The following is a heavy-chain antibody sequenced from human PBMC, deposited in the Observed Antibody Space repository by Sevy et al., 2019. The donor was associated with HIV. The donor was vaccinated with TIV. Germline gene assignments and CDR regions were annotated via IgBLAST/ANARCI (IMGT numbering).Heavy chain of an antibody. D-gene: IGHD3-22*01. Sequence: ASVKVSCKVSGYTLSQVSMHWVRQVPGKGLEWMGSFDPEDGETIYAQKFQGRHTMTEDTSTDTAYMELSSLKSVDTAVFYCAITKDYYDSSGCPFDYWGQGTLVTVSS. CDR1: GYTLSQVS. CDR3: AITKDYYDSSGCPFDY. V-gene: IGHV1-24*01. J-gene: IGHJ4*02. CDR2: FDPEDGET.